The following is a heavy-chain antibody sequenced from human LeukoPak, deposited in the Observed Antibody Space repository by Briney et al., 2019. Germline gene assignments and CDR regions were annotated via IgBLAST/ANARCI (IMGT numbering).Heavy chain of an antibody. CDR2: ISGSGGST. CDR3: ATGGQWELLPLGY. Sequence: PGGSLRLSCAASGFTFSSYAMSWVRQAPGKGLEWVSAISGSGGSTYYADSVKGRFTISRDNSKNTLYLQMNSLRAEDTAVYYCATGGQWELLPLGYWGQGTLVTVSS. CDR1: GFTFSSYA. D-gene: IGHD1-26*01. J-gene: IGHJ4*02. V-gene: IGHV3-23*01.